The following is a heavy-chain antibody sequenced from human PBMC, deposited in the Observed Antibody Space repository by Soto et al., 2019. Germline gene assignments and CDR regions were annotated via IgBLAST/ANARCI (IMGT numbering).Heavy chain of an antibody. J-gene: IGHJ4*02. Sequence: EVQLVESGGDLVHPGGSVRLSCAASGFTFGTHWMSWVRQAPGKGVEWVANIKGDASENYYADSVRGRFTISRDNAKSSLYLQMNSLRVEDTAVYYCAKDVRWGQGTLVTVSS. CDR3: AKDVR. CDR2: IKGDASEN. CDR1: GFTFGTHW. V-gene: IGHV3-7*05.